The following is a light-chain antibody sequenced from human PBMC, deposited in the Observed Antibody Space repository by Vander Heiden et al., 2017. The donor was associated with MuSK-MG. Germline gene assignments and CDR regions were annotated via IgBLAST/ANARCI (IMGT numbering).Light chain of an antibody. Sequence: EIVLTQSPATLSLSPGERATLPCRASQGVSSSLAWYQQKPGQAPRLLVYDASNRATGIPARFSGSGSGTDFTLTISSLEPEDFAVYYCQQRSNWLTFGGGTKVEIK. V-gene: IGKV3-11*01. CDR3: QQRSNWLT. CDR1: QGVSSS. J-gene: IGKJ4*01. CDR2: DAS.